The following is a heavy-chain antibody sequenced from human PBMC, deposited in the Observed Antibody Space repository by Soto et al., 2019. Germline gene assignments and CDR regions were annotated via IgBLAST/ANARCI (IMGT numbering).Heavy chain of an antibody. D-gene: IGHD3-22*01. CDR2: IYPDDSDT. J-gene: IGHJ5*02. CDR3: ARQVFGGGYYDSSGYYYGWFDP. CDR1: GYSFSNFW. V-gene: IGHV5-51*01. Sequence: GESLKISCQASGYSFSNFWIAWVRQMPGEGLEWLGIIYPDDSDTRYSPSFLGQVTISADKSISTAYLQWSSLKASDTAMYYCARQVFGGGYYDSSGYYYGWFDPWGQGTLVTVS.